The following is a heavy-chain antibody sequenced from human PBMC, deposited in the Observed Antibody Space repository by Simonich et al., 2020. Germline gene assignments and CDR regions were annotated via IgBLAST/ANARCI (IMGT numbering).Heavy chain of an antibody. CDR1: GYTFTGNY. CDR2: INPNSGGT. V-gene: IGHV1-2*02. D-gene: IGHD5-12*01. Sequence: VQLVQSGAEVKKPGASVKVSCKASGYTFTGNYMHWVPQAPGQGLEWMGWINPNSGGTNDAQKCQGRVTMTRDTSISTAYMELSRLRSDDTAVYYCASSKLATIDYWGQGTLVTVSS. CDR3: ASSKLATIDY. J-gene: IGHJ4*02.